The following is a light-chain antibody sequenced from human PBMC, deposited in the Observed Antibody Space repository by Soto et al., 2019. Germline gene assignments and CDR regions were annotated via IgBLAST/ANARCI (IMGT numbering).Light chain of an antibody. Sequence: DIQMTQSTSTLSASVGDRVTITCRASQSISSWLAWYQQKPGKAPKLLIYRASTLKSGVPSRFSGSGSGTEFTLAINSLQPDDFATYYCQQYHRSSITFGQGTRLEIK. J-gene: IGKJ5*01. V-gene: IGKV1-5*03. CDR2: RAS. CDR3: QQYHRSSIT. CDR1: QSISSW.